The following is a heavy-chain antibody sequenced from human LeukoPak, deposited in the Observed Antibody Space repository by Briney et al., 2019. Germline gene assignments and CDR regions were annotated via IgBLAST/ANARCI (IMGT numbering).Heavy chain of an antibody. Sequence: SETLSLSCTVSGGSISSYYWSRIRQPPGKGLEWIGYIYYSGSTNYNPSLKSRVTISVDTSKNQFSLKLSSVTAADTAVYYWARDLGVSWGQGTLVTVSS. CDR3: ARDLGVS. CDR1: GGSISSYY. D-gene: IGHD2-8*01. CDR2: IYYSGST. V-gene: IGHV4-59*01. J-gene: IGHJ4*02.